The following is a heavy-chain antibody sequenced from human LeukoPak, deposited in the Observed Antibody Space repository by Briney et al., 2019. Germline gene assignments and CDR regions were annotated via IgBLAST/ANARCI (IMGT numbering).Heavy chain of an antibody. J-gene: IGHJ3*02. CDR2: INPSSGST. Sequence: ASVKVSCKASGYTFTSYYMHWVRQAPGQGLGWMGIINPSSGSTSYAQKFQGRVTMTRDTSTSTVYMELSSLRSEDTAVYYCARDLGVGGSYYGGDAFDIWGQGTMVTVSS. CDR3: ARDLGVGGSYYGGDAFDI. D-gene: IGHD1-26*01. CDR1: GYTFTSYY. V-gene: IGHV1-46*01.